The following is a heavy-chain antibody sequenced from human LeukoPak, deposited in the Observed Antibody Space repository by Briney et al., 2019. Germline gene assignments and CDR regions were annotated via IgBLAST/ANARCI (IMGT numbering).Heavy chain of an antibody. CDR1: GFTFSSYG. D-gene: IGHD3-16*01. V-gene: IGHV3-30*03. CDR2: ISYDGSNK. CDR3: AILEGGY. Sequence: AGGSLRLSCAASGFTFSSYGMHWVRQAPGRGLEWVAVISYDGSNKYYADSVKGRFTISRDNSKNTLYLQMNGLRAEDTAVYYCAILEGGYWGQGTLVTVSS. J-gene: IGHJ4*02.